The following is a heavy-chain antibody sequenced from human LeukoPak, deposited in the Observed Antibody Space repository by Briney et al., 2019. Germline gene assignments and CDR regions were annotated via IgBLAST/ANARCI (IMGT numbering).Heavy chain of an antibody. CDR2: ISAYNGNT. CDR1: GYTFTSYG. J-gene: IGHJ4*02. D-gene: IGHD3-16*01. Sequence: ASVKVSCKASGYTFTSYGISWVRQAPGQGREWMGWISAYNGNTNYAQKLQGRVTMTTDTSTSTAYMEPGSLRSDDTAVYYCATTPPEYDYVWGSLARWGQGTLVTVSS. V-gene: IGHV1-18*01. CDR3: ATTPPEYDYVWGSLAR.